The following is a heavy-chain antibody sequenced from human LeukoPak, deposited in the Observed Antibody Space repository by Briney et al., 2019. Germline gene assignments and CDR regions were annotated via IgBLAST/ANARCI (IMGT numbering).Heavy chain of an antibody. Sequence: GGSLRLSCAASGFTFNDYMSWIRQAPGKGLEWLSYINIGGTNTHYADSVKGRFTISRDNAKKSLYLEMNNLRAEDTAVYYCATDGAGFDTWGQGVLVTVS. CDR2: INIGGTNT. CDR1: GFTFNDY. J-gene: IGHJ5*02. V-gene: IGHV3-11*01. CDR3: ATDGAGFDT.